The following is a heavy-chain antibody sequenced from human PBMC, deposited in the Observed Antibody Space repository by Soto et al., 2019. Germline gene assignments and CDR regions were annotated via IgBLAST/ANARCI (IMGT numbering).Heavy chain of an antibody. Sequence: PSETLSLTCAVYGGSFSGYYWSWIRQPPGKGLEWIGEINHSGSTNYNPSLKSRVTISVDTSKNQFSLKLSSVTAADTAVYYCARGGRSSSSRWFDPWGQGTLVTVSS. CDR3: ARGGRSSSSRWFDP. CDR2: INHSGST. CDR1: GGSFSGYY. D-gene: IGHD6-6*01. J-gene: IGHJ5*02. V-gene: IGHV4-34*01.